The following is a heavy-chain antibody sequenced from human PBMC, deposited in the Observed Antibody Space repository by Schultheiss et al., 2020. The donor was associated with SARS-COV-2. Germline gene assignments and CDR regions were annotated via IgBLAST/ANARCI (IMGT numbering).Heavy chain of an antibody. CDR3: ARVAPKVAIDY. CDR1: GGSISSYY. V-gene: IGHV4-59*12. J-gene: IGHJ4*02. CDR2: IYYSGST. Sequence: SETLSLTCTVSGGSISSYYWSWIRQPPGKGLEWIGNIYYSGSTYYNPSLKSRVTISVDTSKNQFSLKLSSVTAADTAVYYCARVAPKVAIDYWGQGTLVTVAS.